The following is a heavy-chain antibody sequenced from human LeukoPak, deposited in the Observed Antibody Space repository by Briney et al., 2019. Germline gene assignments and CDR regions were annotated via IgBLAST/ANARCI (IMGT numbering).Heavy chain of an antibody. Sequence: PGRSLRLSCAASGFTFSNYAMYWVRQAPGKGLEWVSLIWHDGSNEYYADSVKGRFTSSRANSKNTLYLQMNSLRAEDTAMYYCARDISGGYSADYWGQGTPVTVSS. J-gene: IGHJ4*02. CDR2: IWHDGSNE. CDR3: ARDISGGYSADY. D-gene: IGHD1-26*01. V-gene: IGHV3-33*01. CDR1: GFTFSNYA.